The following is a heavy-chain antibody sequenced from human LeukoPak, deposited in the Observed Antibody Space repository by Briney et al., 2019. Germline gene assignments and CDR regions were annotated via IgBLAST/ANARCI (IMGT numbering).Heavy chain of an antibody. Sequence: SETLSLTCTVSGGSLSSSSYYWGWIRRPPGKGLEWIGSIYYSGSTYYNPSLKSRVTISVDTSKNQFSLKLSSVTAADTAVYYCARSARDAFDIWGQGTMVTVSS. J-gene: IGHJ3*02. CDR1: GGSLSSSSYY. V-gene: IGHV4-39*01. CDR3: ARSARDAFDI. CDR2: IYYSGST.